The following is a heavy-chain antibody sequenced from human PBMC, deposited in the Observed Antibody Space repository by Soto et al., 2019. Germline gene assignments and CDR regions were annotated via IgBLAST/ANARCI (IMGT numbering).Heavy chain of an antibody. J-gene: IGHJ4*02. CDR3: ARLWGWSVDY. CDR2: IYHSGST. V-gene: IGHV4-4*02. D-gene: IGHD3-16*01. Sequence: SETLSLTCTVSGGSISSSNWWSWVRQPPGKGLEWIGEIYHSGSTNYNPSLKSRVTISVDTSKNQFSLKLSSVTAADTAVYYCARLWGWSVDYWAQGTLVTVSS. CDR1: GGSISSSNW.